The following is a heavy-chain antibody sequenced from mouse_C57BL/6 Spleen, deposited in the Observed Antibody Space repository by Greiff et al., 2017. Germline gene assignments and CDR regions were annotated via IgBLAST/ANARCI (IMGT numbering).Heavy chain of an antibody. CDR1: GYTFTDYY. Sequence: EVQLQQSGPELVKPGASVKISCKASGYTFTDYYMNWVKQSHGKSLEWIGDINPNNGGTSYNQKFKGKATLTVDKSSSTAYMELRSLTSEDSAVYYCASTYYSNLAWFAYWGQGTLVTVSA. J-gene: IGHJ3*01. D-gene: IGHD2-5*01. V-gene: IGHV1-26*01. CDR2: INPNNGGT. CDR3: ASTYYSNLAWFAY.